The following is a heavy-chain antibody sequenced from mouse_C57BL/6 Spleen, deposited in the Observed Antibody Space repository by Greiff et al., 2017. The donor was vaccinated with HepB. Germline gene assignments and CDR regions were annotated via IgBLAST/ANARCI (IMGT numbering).Heavy chain of an antibody. D-gene: IGHD2-1*01. J-gene: IGHJ2*01. Sequence: EVHLVESGGDLVKPGGSLKLSCAASGFTFSSYGMSWVRQTPDKRLEWVATISSGGSYTYYPDSVKGRFTISRDNAKNTLYLQMSSLKSEDTAMYYWARQGGNDYWGQGTTLTVSS. CDR2: ISSGGSYT. CDR1: GFTFSSYG. V-gene: IGHV5-6*01. CDR3: ARQGGNDY.